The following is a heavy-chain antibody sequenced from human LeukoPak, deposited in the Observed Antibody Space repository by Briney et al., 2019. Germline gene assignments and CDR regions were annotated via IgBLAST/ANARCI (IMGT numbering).Heavy chain of an antibody. D-gene: IGHD6-13*01. J-gene: IGHJ4*02. V-gene: IGHV3-33*01. Sequence: GGSLRLSCAASGFSFSTYGMHWVRQAPGKGLEWVAFIWYDGTNKYYGDSVKGRFTISRDNSKNTLYLQMNGLRADDTAVYYCARESRYSSSCPDSWGQGALVTVSS. CDR1: GFSFSTYG. CDR2: IWYDGTNK. CDR3: ARESRYSSSCPDS.